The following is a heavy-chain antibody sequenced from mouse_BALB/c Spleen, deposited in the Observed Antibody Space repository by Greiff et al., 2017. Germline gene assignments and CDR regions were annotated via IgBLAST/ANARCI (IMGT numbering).Heavy chain of an antibody. V-gene: IGHV2-4-1*01. CDR2: IWSGGST. CDR3: ARNYPYGNYVAYAMDY. CDR1: GFSLTSYG. D-gene: IGHD2-10*02. J-gene: IGHJ4*01. Sequence: QVQLKESGPGLVQPSQSLSITCTVSGFSLTSYGVHWVRQSPGKGLEWLGVIWSGGSTDYNAAFISRLSISKDNSKSQVFFKMNSLQADDTAIYYCARNYPYGNYVAYAMDYWGQGTSVTVSS.